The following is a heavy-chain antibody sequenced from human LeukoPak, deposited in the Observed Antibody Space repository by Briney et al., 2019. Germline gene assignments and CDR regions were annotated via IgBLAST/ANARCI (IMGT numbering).Heavy chain of an antibody. CDR3: ARDSNLRCYRGWCAFDI. D-gene: IGHD4/OR15-4a*01. V-gene: IGHV4-4*07. CDR1: GGSFSSYY. J-gene: IGHJ3*02. CDR2: IYTSGST. Sequence: SETLSLTCAVYGGSFSSYYWSWIRQPAGKGLEWIGRIYTSGSTNYNPSLKSRVTMSVDTSKNQFSLKLSSVTAADTAVYYCARDSNLRCYRGWCAFDIWGQGTMVTVSS.